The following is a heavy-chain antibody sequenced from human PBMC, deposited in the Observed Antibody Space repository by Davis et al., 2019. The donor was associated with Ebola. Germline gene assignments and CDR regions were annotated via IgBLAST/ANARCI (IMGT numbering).Heavy chain of an antibody. CDR2: ISGSGGST. Sequence: PGGSLRLSCAASGFTFSSYAMSWVRQAPGKGLEWVSAISGSGGSTYYADSVKGRFTISRDNSKNTLYLQMNSLRAEDTAVYYCAKRPHIVVVPAAIDYWGQGTLVTVSS. D-gene: IGHD2-2*02. CDR3: AKRPHIVVVPAAIDY. CDR1: GFTFSSYA. J-gene: IGHJ4*02. V-gene: IGHV3-23*01.